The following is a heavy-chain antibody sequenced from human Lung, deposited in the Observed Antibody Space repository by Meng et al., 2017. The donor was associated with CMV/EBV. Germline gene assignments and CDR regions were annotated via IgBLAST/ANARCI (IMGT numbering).Heavy chain of an antibody. CDR1: GFTFSSYS. Sequence: SCAASGFTFSSYSMNWVRQAPGKGLEWVSSISSSSSYIYYADSVKGRFTISRDNAKNSLYLQMNSLRAEDTAVYYCARAMGRYCTNGVCSNYYYYYGMDVWXQGTTVTVSS. CDR3: ARAMGRYCTNGVCSNYYYYYGMDV. V-gene: IGHV3-21*01. J-gene: IGHJ6*01. D-gene: IGHD2-8*01. CDR2: ISSSSSYI.